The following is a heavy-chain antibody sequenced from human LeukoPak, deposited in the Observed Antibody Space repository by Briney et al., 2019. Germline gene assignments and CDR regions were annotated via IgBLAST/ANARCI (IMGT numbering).Heavy chain of an antibody. D-gene: IGHD5-18*01. CDR1: GGSISGYY. V-gene: IGHV4-59*01. CDR3: MRGGSSYGYWYFDL. Sequence: SETLSLTCTVSGGSISGYYWSWIRQPPGKGLEWIGYIYYTGDTNYNPSLKSRVTISVDTSKNQFSLKLTSVTAADTAVYYCMRGGSSYGYWYFDLWGRGTLVTVSS. J-gene: IGHJ2*01. CDR2: IYYTGDT.